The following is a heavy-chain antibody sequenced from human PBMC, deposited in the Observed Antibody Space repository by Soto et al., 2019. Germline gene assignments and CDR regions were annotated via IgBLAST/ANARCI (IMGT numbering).Heavy chain of an antibody. CDR1: GGTFSSYA. Sequence: VASVKVSCKASGGTFSSYAISWVRQAPGQGLEWMGGIIPIFGTANYAQKFQGRVTITADESTSTAYMELSSLRSEDTAVYYCARDHSGSGYYYGGSLGYHGMDVWGQGTTVTVSS. CDR3: ARDHSGSGYYYGGSLGYHGMDV. CDR2: IIPIFGTA. J-gene: IGHJ6*02. D-gene: IGHD3-22*01. V-gene: IGHV1-69*13.